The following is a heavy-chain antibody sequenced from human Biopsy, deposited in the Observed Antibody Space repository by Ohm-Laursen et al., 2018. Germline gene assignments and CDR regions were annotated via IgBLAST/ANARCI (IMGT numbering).Heavy chain of an antibody. CDR3: ASLGLVWFGELLSVPFGMDV. CDR1: GFSFTSYT. CDR2: ITSRSGYK. V-gene: IGHV3-21*01. D-gene: IGHD3-10*01. J-gene: IGHJ6*02. Sequence: SLRLSCAAAGFSFTSYTMNWVRQVPGKGLEWVSSITSRSGYKYYADSVKGRFTISGDNAKNSLYLQMNSLRAEDTAVYFCASLGLVWFGELLSVPFGMDVWGQGTTVTVSS.